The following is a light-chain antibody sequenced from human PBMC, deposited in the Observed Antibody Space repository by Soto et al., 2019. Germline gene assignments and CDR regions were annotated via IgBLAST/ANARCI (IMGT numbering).Light chain of an antibody. CDR2: DDN. CDR1: SSNIGGNS. CDR3: GSRDCSLIPYV. J-gene: IGLJ1*01. V-gene: IGLV1-51*01. Sequence: SVLTQPPSVSAAPGQKVTISCSGSSSNIGGNSVSWYQQLPGTAPKLLIYDDNKRPSGIPDRFSGSKSGTSATLGITGFQTGDEAYYYCGSRDCSLIPYVLGTGTKV.